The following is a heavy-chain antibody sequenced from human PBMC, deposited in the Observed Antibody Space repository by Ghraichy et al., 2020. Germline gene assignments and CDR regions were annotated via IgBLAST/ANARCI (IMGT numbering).Heavy chain of an antibody. J-gene: IGHJ6*02. CDR2: IKSKTDGGTT. D-gene: IGHD3-16*01. V-gene: IGHV3-15*01. CDR1: GFTFSNAW. Sequence: GGSLRLSCAASGFTFSNAWMSWVRQAPGKGLEWVGRIKSKTDGGTTDYAAPVKGRFTISRDDSKNTLYLQMNSLKTEDTAVYYCTRALLPGVSFYYYGMDVWGQGTTVTVSS. CDR3: TRALLPGVSFYYYGMDV.